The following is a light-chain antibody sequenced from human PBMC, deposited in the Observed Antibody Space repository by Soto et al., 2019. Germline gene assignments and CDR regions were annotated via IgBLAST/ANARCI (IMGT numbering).Light chain of an antibody. CDR1: SSNIGAGYD. Sequence: QYVLTQPPSVSGAPGQRVTISCTGSSSNIGAGYDVHWYQQLPGTAPKLLIYGNSNRPSGVPDRFFGSKSGTSASLAITGLQAEDEADYYCQSYDSSLSAVFGTGTKLTVL. CDR2: GNS. V-gene: IGLV1-40*01. CDR3: QSYDSSLSAV. J-gene: IGLJ1*01.